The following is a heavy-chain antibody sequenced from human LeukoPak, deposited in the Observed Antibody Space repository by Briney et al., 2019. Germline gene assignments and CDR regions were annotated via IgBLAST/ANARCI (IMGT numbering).Heavy chain of an antibody. CDR1: GFTFSSYG. D-gene: IGHD4-23*01. V-gene: IGHV3-30*02. CDR2: IRYDGSNK. CDR3: AKGNRLGNPRDYFDY. J-gene: IGHJ4*02. Sequence: GGSLRLSCAASGFTFSSYGMHWVRQAPGKGLEWVAFIRYDGSNKYYADSVKGRFTISRDNSKNTLYLQMNSLRAEDTAVYYCAKGNRLGNPRDYFDYWGQGTLVTVSS.